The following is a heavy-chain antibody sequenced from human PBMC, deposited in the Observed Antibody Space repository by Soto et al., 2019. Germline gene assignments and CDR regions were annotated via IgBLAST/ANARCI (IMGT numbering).Heavy chain of an antibody. D-gene: IGHD3-10*01. J-gene: IGHJ5*02. CDR1: GGSFSSYY. CDR2: IYYSGST. CDR3: ARELFGRSVWFDP. Sequence: LRETLSLTCAVSGGSFSSYYWSWIRQPPGKGLEWIGYIYYSGSTNYNPSLKSRVTISVDTSKNQFSLKLSSVAAADTAVYYCARELFGRSVWFDPWGQGTLVTVSS. V-gene: IGHV4-59*01.